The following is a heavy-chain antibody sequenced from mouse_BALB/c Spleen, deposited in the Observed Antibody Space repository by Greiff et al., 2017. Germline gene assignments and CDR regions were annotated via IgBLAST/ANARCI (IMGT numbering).Heavy chain of an antibody. J-gene: IGHJ2*01. CDR3: TRYGNYGGFDY. Sequence: QVQLQQSGAELVKPGASVKLSCKASGYTFTSYYMYWVKQRPGQGLEWIGEINPSNGGTNFNEKFKSKATLTVDKSSSTAYMQLSSLTSEDSAVYYCTRYGNYGGFDYWGQGTTLTVSS. D-gene: IGHD2-1*01. CDR2: INPSNGGT. CDR1: GYTFTSYY. V-gene: IGHV1S81*02.